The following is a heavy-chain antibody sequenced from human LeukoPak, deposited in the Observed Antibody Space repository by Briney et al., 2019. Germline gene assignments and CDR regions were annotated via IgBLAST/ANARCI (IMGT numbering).Heavy chain of an antibody. CDR1: GFTVSSHY. CDR3: ASTGYYNGLDY. D-gene: IGHD3-10*01. Sequence: GGSLRLSCAASGFTVSSHYMTWVRQAPGKGLEWLSVIYSAGNTYYADSVKGRFTISRDNSNNTLYLQMNSLRAEDTAVYYCASTGYYNGLDYWGQGTLVTVSS. V-gene: IGHV3-53*01. J-gene: IGHJ4*02. CDR2: IYSAGNT.